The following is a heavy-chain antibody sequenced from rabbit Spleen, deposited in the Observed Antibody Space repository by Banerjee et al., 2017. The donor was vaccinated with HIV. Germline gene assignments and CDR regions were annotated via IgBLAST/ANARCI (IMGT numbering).Heavy chain of an antibody. Sequence: QELVESGGGLVQPGESLTLTCTASGFSFSSSYYMCWVRQAPGKGLECIACIYGGSSASTYYANWAKGQFTISKTSSTTVTLELRSLTAADTATYFCARGSATMTLVITGYYLSLWGPGTLVTVS. D-gene: IGHD2-1*01. J-gene: IGHJ4*01. CDR3: ARGSATMTLVITGYYLSL. CDR2: IYGGSSAST. V-gene: IGHV1S40*01. CDR1: GFSFSSSYY.